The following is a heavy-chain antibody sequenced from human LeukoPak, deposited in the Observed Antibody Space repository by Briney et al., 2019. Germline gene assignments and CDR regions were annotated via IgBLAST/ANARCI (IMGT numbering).Heavy chain of an antibody. CDR3: ASRYGSSYY. CDR1: GFTFSSSYV. V-gene: IGHV3-23*01. D-gene: IGHD6-6*01. Sequence: GGSLRLSCAASGFTFSSSYVMTWVRQAPGKGLEWVSTISAGGFTTSYADSVKGRFTISRDISKSTLYLQVNSLRVEDTAVYYCASRYGSSYYWGQGTPVTVSS. J-gene: IGHJ4*02. CDR2: ISAGGFTT.